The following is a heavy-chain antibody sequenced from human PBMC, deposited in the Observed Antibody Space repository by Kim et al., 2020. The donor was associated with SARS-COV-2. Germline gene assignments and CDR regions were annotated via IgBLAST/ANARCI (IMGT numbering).Heavy chain of an antibody. CDR3: ARGAYCTNPRCYAYDWFDG. V-gene: IGHV3-48*03. J-gene: IGHJ5*02. D-gene: IGHD2-2*01. CDR2: ISRSGGFI. Sequence: GGSLRLSCAASGFTFSTYEMNWVRQAPGKGLEWVSYISRSGGFIFYADSVKGRFTIPRDNTNNSLYLQMNSLRAEDTAVYYCARGAYCTNPRCYAYDWFDGWGRGTLVTVSS. CDR1: GFTFSTYE.